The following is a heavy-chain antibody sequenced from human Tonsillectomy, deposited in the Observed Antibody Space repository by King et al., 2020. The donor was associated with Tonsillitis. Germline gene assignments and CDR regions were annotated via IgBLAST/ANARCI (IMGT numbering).Heavy chain of an antibody. CDR1: GFTFSNYD. D-gene: IGHD3-22*01. Sequence: VQLVESGGGLVTPGVSLILSWATSGFTFSNYDMNWVRLAPGKGLVWVPSNSSSVIYIYYGDCVKGRLTISSDKAKNSLYLQMNSLSAGDTAVYYCARDKGADYFDSGRGAFDVWGQGTMVTVSS. V-gene: IGHV3-21*03. CDR3: ARDKGADYFDSGRGAFDV. CDR2: NSSSVIYI. J-gene: IGHJ3*01.